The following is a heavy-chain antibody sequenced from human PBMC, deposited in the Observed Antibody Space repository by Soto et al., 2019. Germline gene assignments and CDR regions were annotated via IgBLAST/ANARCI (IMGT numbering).Heavy chain of an antibody. J-gene: IGHJ4*02. CDR3: AKEEYSGYATATLFDY. D-gene: IGHD5-12*01. CDR2: ISYDGSNK. Sequence: QTWGSLRLSCAASGFTFSSYGMHWVRQAPGKGLEWVAVISYDGSNKYYADSVKGRFTISRDNSKNTLYLQMNSLRAEDTAVYYCAKEEYSGYATATLFDYWGQGTLVTVSS. V-gene: IGHV3-30*18. CDR1: GFTFSSYG.